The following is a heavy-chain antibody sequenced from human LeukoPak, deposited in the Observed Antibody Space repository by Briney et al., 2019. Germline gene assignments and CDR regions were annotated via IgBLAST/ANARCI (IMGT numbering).Heavy chain of an antibody. CDR2: VFYSGST. Sequence: SGTLSLTCTVSGGSSSSYYWSWIRQPPGKELEWIGYVFYSGSTNYNPSLKSRVTISVDTSKNQFSLKLSSVTAADTAVYYCARRMGSSWTFDYWGQGTLVTVSS. CDR1: GGSSSSYY. D-gene: IGHD6-13*01. V-gene: IGHV4-59*01. CDR3: ARRMGSSWTFDY. J-gene: IGHJ4*02.